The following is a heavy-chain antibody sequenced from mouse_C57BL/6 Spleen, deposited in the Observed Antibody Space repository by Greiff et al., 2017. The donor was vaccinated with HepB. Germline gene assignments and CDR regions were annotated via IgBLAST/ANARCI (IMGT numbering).Heavy chain of an antibody. CDR1: GYTFTSYW. J-gene: IGHJ2*01. Sequence: QIQLQQPGAELVMPGASVKLSCKASGYTFTSYWMHWVKQRPGQGLEWIGEIDPSDSYTNYNQKFKGKSTLTVDKSSSTAYMQLSSLTSEDSAVYYCARLGHSYWGQGTTLTVSS. CDR2: IDPSDSYT. CDR3: ARLGHSY. V-gene: IGHV1-69*01.